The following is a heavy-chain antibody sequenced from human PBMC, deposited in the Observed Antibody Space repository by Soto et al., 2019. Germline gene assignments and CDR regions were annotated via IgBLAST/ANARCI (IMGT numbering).Heavy chain of an antibody. Sequence: GGSLRLSCAASGFTFSSYAMSWVRQAPGKGLEWVSAISGSGGSTYYADSVKGRFTISRDNSKNTLYLQMNSLRAEDTAVYYCAKARNIVVVVAATIGYFDYWGQGTLVTVSS. J-gene: IGHJ4*02. V-gene: IGHV3-23*01. CDR1: GFTFSSYA. CDR3: AKARNIVVVVAATIGYFDY. D-gene: IGHD2-15*01. CDR2: ISGSGGST.